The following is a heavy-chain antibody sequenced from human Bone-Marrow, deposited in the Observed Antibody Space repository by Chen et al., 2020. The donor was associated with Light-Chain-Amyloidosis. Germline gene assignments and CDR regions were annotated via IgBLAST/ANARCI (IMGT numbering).Heavy chain of an antibody. J-gene: IGHJ6*01. CDR1: GFKFGDYA. CDR3: AKDMTGQLPRSHGMAV. V-gene: IGHV3-9*01. CDR2: ISWNSGRV. Sequence: EVQVMESGGGLVEPGGSLRLSCAASGFKFGDYAMHWVRQVQGKGLEWVSSISWNSGRVGYAVSVKGRFTISRDNSGNSLYLEMKNLRPEDTALYCCAKDMTGQLPRSHGMAVWGRGTMVTVSS. D-gene: IGHD2-2*01.